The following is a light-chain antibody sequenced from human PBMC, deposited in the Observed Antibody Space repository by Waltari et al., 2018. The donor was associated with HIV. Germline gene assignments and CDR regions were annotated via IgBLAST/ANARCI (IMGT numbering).Light chain of an antibody. J-gene: IGLJ2*01. CDR2: KDT. V-gene: IGLV3-25*03. CDR3: HSEDNTGAAF. CDR1: GLSTQY. Sequence: SSGLTQPPSVSVSPGQTAKITCSGDGLSTQYGFWYQQKTGTAPVLVKYKDTGRPSSMPERFSGATSGTTVTLTIRGVQAEDEADYFCHSEDNTGAAFFGGGTRLTVL.